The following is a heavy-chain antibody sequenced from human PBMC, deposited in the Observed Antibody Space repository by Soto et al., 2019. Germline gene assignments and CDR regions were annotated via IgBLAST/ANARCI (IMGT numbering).Heavy chain of an antibody. CDR1: GAPITSNY. J-gene: IGHJ5*02. V-gene: IGHV4-59*01. Sequence: SETLSLTCSVSGAPITSNYWTWIRQPPGKGLEWIGYLDHQGYSNYSPSLRSRVSMSIDTSKNQLSLKVHSVTAADTAVYYCAGVHVTGYFDWLDPWGQGTMVTVSS. CDR2: LDHQGYS. D-gene: IGHD3-9*01. CDR3: AGVHVTGYFDWLDP.